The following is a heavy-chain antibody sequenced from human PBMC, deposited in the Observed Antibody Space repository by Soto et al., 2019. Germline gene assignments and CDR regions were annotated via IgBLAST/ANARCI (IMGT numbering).Heavy chain of an antibody. Sequence: QVQLVESGGGLVEPGGSLRLSCVASGFTFSDYYMSWIRQAPGKGLEYVSYISNSGTTRYYADSGTGRFTISRDNANNSLLLQLNSLRVEDTAMYYCAGAREPYFSLRPVDYWGQGTLVTVSS. CDR1: GFTFSDYY. CDR2: ISNSGTTR. CDR3: AGAREPYFSLRPVDY. J-gene: IGHJ4*02. D-gene: IGHD4-17*01. V-gene: IGHV3-11*01.